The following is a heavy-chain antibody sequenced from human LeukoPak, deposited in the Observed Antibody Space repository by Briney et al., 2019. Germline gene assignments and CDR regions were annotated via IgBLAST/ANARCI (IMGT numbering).Heavy chain of an antibody. Sequence: GGSLRLSCAASGFTFNTYTMDWVRQAPGKGLVGVLAVSGTGGPTFYADSLKGRFTISRDNSKSTLYLQMNSLRAEDTAVYYCAKALKGVKWWEFDYWGQGTLVTVSS. V-gene: IGHV3-23*01. CDR1: GFTFNTYT. CDR2: VSGTGGPT. D-gene: IGHD2-15*01. J-gene: IGHJ4*02. CDR3: AKALKGVKWWEFDY.